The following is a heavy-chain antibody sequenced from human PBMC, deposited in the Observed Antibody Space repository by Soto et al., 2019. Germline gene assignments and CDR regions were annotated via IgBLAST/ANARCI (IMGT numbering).Heavy chain of an antibody. CDR3: ARDAYDYIWGSYRYTGRYFDY. D-gene: IGHD3-16*02. CDR2: ISAYNGNT. V-gene: IGHV1-18*01. J-gene: IGHJ4*02. CDR1: GHTFTSYG. Sequence: ASVKVSCKASGHTFTSYGISWVRQAPGQGLEWMGWISAYNGNTNYAQKLQGRVTMTTDTSTSTAYMELRSLRSDDTAVYYCARDAYDYIWGSYRYTGRYFDYWGQGTLVTVSS.